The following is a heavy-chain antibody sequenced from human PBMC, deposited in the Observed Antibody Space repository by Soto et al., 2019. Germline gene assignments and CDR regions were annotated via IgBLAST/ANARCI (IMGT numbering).Heavy chain of an antibody. J-gene: IGHJ4*02. Sequence: GASVKVSCKVSGYTLTELSMHWVRQAPGKGLEWMGGFDPEDGETIYAQKFQGRVTMTEDTSTDTAYMELSSLRSEDTAVYYCATVDKITMIRGVIRFDYWGQGTLVTVSS. CDR1: GYTLTELS. CDR2: FDPEDGET. V-gene: IGHV1-24*01. D-gene: IGHD3-10*01. CDR3: ATVDKITMIRGVIRFDY.